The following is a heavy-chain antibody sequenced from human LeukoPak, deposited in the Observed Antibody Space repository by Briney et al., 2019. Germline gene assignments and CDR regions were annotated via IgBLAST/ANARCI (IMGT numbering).Heavy chain of an antibody. V-gene: IGHV1-18*01. Sequence: ASVKVSCKASGYTFTSYGISWVRQAPGQGLEWVGWISAYNGNTNYAQKLKGRVTMTTDTSTNTAYLELRSLRTDDTAVYYCARDSCSGGSCYLDYWGQGTLVTVSS. CDR2: ISAYNGNT. CDR1: GYTFTSYG. J-gene: IGHJ4*02. CDR3: ARDSCSGGSCYLDY. D-gene: IGHD2-15*01.